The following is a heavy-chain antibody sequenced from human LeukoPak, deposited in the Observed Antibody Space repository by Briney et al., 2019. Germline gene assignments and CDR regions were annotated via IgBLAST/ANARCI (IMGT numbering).Heavy chain of an antibody. CDR3: RRYCNGVNYYSGYDY. J-gene: IGHJ4*02. V-gene: IGHV3-64*01. D-gene: IGHD2-15*01. CDR2: ISTNGDST. CDR1: GFTFNNYA. Sequence: GGSLRLSRAPSGFTFNNYALHWVRQAPGKGLEYVSAISTNGDSTYYANSVKGRFTISRDNSKNTLYLQMCSLRDEDMAVYYCRRYCNGVNYYSGYDYWGQGTLVTVSS.